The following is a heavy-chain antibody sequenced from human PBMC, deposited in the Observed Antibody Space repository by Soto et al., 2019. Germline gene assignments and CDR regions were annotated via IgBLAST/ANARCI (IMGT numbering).Heavy chain of an antibody. CDR3: ARVGVPAAMRVGYYFAY. V-gene: IGHV4-59*01. Sequence: SQTLSPTWTVAAGSIGSYGGSLIRQPPGKGLEWIGYIYCSGSTNYNPCLKSRVTIYVDTSKNQFSLKMSSVTAAETAVYYCARVGVPAAMRVGYYFAYWGQGTLVPVSS. CDR1: AGSIGSYG. D-gene: IGHD2-2*01. J-gene: IGHJ4*02. CDR2: IYCSGST.